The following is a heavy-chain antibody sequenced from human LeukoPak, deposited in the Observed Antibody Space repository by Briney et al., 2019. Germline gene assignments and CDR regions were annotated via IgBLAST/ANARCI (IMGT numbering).Heavy chain of an antibody. J-gene: IGHJ4*02. Sequence: KSSETLSLTCTVSGGSISSYYWSWIRQPPGKGLEWIGYIYYSGSTNYNPSLKSRVTISVDTSKNQFSLKLSSVTAADTAVYYCARGYVLFDYWGQGTLVTVSS. D-gene: IGHD5-12*01. CDR3: ARGYVLFDY. CDR1: GGSISSYY. CDR2: IYYSGST. V-gene: IGHV4-59*12.